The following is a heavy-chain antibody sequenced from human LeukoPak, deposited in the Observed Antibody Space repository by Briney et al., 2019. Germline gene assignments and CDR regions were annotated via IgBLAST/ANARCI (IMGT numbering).Heavy chain of an antibody. D-gene: IGHD4-23*01. CDR1: GFTFNNYW. V-gene: IGHV3-74*01. CDR2: IDGGGSST. CDR3: ASYGGFDYFDF. Sequence: GGSLRLSCAASGFTFNNYWMHWVRQAPGIGLVWVSRIDGGGSSTSYADSVKGRFTISRDSAKNTLYLQMDSLRAEDTAVYYCASYGGFDYFDFWGQGTLVTVSS. J-gene: IGHJ4*02.